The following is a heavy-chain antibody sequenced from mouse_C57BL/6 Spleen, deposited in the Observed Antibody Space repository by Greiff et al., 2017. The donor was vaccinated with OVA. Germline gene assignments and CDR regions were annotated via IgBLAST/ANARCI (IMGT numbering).Heavy chain of an antibody. CDR3: ARSPSITSVVGGD. CDR2: IYPGDGDT. J-gene: IGHJ2*01. CDR1: GYAFSSYW. D-gene: IGHD1-1*01. V-gene: IGHV1-80*01. Sequence: VQLQQSGAELVKPGASVKISCKASGYAFSSYWMNWVKQRPGKGLEWIGQIYPGDGDTNYNGKVQGRATLTADKSTSTAYLQISSLTSEDSAMYFCARSPSITSVVGGDWGQGTTLTVSS.